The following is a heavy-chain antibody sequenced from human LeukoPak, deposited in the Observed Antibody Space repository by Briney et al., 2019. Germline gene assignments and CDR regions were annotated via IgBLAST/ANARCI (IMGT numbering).Heavy chain of an antibody. V-gene: IGHV3-53*01. D-gene: IGHD2-2*01. J-gene: IGHJ6*03. CDR2: IYSGGDT. CDR1: GFTVSSNY. Sequence: PGGSLGLSCAASGFTVSSNYMSWVRQAPGKGLEWVSVIYSGGDTSYADSVKGRFTISRDSSKNTLYLQMNSLRAEDTAVYYCATLSSTSPAYYYYMDVWGKGTTVTVSS. CDR3: ATLSSTSPAYYYYMDV.